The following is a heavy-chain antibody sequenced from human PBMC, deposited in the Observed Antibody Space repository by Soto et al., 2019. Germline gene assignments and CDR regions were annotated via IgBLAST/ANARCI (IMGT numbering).Heavy chain of an antibody. Sequence: KESGPTLVKPTQTLTLTCTFSGFSLSTSGVGVGWIRQPPGKALEWLALIYWDDDKRYSPSLKSRLTITKDTSKNQVVLTMTNMDPVDTATYYCAHSAPSGSYYVGDAFDIWGQGTMVTVSS. J-gene: IGHJ3*02. D-gene: IGHD1-26*01. CDR2: IYWDDDK. CDR1: GFSLSTSGVG. CDR3: AHSAPSGSYYVGDAFDI. V-gene: IGHV2-5*02.